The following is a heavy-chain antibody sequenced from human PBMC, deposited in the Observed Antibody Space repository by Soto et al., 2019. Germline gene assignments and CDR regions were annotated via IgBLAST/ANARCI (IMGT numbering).Heavy chain of an antibody. Sequence: ASVKVSCKSSGYPFSSYGITWVRQAPGQGLEWMGWINTHNGKPDYVQRLQGRVTMTTDTSTTTGYMELRSLSSDDTAVYYCSIRYDPWGAFDFWGQGTLVTVSS. J-gene: IGHJ3*01. V-gene: IGHV1-18*01. CDR3: SIRYDPWGAFDF. CDR2: INTHNGKP. D-gene: IGHD3-16*01. CDR1: GYPFSSYG.